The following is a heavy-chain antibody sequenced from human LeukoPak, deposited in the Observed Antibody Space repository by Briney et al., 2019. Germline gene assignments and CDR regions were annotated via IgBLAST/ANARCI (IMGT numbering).Heavy chain of an antibody. CDR3: ATLRRLRLGELSLDY. CDR1: GYTLTELS. V-gene: IGHV1-24*01. J-gene: IGHJ4*02. D-gene: IGHD3-16*02. Sequence: GASVKVSCKVSGYTLTELSMHWVRQAPGKGLEWMGGFDPEDGEAIYAQKFQGRVTMTEDTSTDTAYMELSSLRSEDTAVYYCATLRRLRLGELSLDYWGQGTLVTVSS. CDR2: FDPEDGEA.